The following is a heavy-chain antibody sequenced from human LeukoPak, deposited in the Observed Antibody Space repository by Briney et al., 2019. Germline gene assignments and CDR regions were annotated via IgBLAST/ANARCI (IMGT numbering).Heavy chain of an antibody. V-gene: IGHV3-33*01. Sequence: TGRSLRLSCAVSGFTFSSYGMHWVRQAPGKGLEWVAIIWHDGNNKYYADSVRGRFTISRDNSKNTLYLEMNSLRAEDTAVYYCARDGAYSYTYWGQGTLVIVSS. CDR1: GFTFSSYG. D-gene: IGHD5-18*01. CDR2: IWHDGNNK. J-gene: IGHJ4*02. CDR3: ARDGAYSYTY.